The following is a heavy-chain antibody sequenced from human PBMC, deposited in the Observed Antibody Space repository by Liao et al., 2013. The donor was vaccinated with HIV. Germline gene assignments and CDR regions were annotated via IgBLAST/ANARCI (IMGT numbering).Heavy chain of an antibody. CDR2: LYTNGST. J-gene: IGHJ6*03. CDR3: AREDTSSYYDFWSGYYYYYYMDV. Sequence: QVQLQQWGAGLLKPSETLSLTCTVSGGSISNYYWNWIRQPAGKGLEWIGRLYTNGSTNYNPSLKSRVTMSVDTSKNQFSLKVSSVTAADTAVYYCAREDTSSYYDFWSGYYYYYYMDVWGKGTTVTVSS. CDR1: GGSISNYY. D-gene: IGHD3-3*01. V-gene: IGHV4-59*10.